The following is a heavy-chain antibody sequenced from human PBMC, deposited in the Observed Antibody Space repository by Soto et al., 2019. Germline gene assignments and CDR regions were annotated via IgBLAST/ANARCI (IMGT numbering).Heavy chain of an antibody. J-gene: IGHJ5*02. V-gene: IGHV4-34*01. CDR2: INHSGTT. Sequence: SETLSLPWAGYGGSFSGYYWSWIRQPPGKGLEWIGEINHSGTTDYNPALKSRVTISVDTSKNQFSLKLSSVTAADTAVYYCATQEVGGSYVYTFDPWGQGTLVTVSS. CDR3: ATQEVGGSYVYTFDP. CDR1: GGSFSGYY. D-gene: IGHD1-26*01.